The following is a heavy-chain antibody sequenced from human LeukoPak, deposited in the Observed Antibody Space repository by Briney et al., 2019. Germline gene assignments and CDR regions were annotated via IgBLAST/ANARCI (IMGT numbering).Heavy chain of an antibody. CDR3: AKDIGADSGSYGYYFDY. V-gene: IGHV3-9*03. CDR1: GFTFDDYA. Sequence: GRSLRLSCAASGFTFDDYAMRWVRQAPGKGLEWVSGISWNSGNIGYADSVKGRFTISRDNAKNSLYLQMNSLRAEDMALYYCAKDIGADSGSYGYYFDYWGQGTLATVSS. CDR2: ISWNSGNI. D-gene: IGHD1-26*01. J-gene: IGHJ4*02.